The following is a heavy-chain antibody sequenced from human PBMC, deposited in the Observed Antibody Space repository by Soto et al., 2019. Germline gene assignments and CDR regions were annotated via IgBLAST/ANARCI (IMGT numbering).Heavy chain of an antibody. V-gene: IGHV4-59*08. CDR2: IYNSGST. CDR3: ARGSTGYSSSWYRY. CDR1: GGSISSYY. D-gene: IGHD6-13*01. Sequence: TLSLTCTVSGGSISSYYWSWIRQPPGKGLEWIGYIYNSGSTNYNPSLKSRVTISVDTSKNQFSLKLSSVTAADTAVYYCARGSTGYSSSWYRYWGQGTLVTVSS. J-gene: IGHJ4*02.